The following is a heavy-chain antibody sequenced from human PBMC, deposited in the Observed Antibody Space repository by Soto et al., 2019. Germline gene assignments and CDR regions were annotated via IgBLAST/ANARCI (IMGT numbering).Heavy chain of an antibody. J-gene: IGHJ6*02. D-gene: IGHD3-3*01. V-gene: IGHV1-2*04. CDR2: INPNSGGT. Sequence: ASVKVSCKASGYTFTGYYMHWVRQAPGQGLEWMGWINPNSGGTNYAQKYQGWVTMTRDTSISTAYMDLSRLRSDDTAVYYCARGGGQQILRLVTLGPAAGRLDDYGMDVWGQGTTVTVSS. CDR3: ARGGGQQILRLVTLGPAAGRLDDYGMDV. CDR1: GYTFTGYY.